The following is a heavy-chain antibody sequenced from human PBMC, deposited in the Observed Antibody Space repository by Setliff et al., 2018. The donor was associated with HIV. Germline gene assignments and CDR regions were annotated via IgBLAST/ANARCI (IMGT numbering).Heavy chain of an antibody. CDR1: GGSVSSDTNY. CDR3: ARHAPSVDDYDSTNSGAEDEFDI. D-gene: IGHD3-22*01. Sequence: PSETLSPTCTVSGGSVSSDTNYWDWIRQPPGKGLEWIGSLFYSGITYYTPAPKRRLTIAVDTSKNQFSLKLTSVSAAETAVYYCARHAPSVDDYDSTNSGAEDEFDIWGQGTMVTVSS. V-gene: IGHV4-39*01. J-gene: IGHJ3*02. CDR2: LFYSGIT.